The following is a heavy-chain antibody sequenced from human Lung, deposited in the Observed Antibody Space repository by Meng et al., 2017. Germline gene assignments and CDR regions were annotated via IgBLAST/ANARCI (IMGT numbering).Heavy chain of an antibody. CDR1: GGSISSSSDY. J-gene: IGHJ4*02. Sequence: SETLSPTCTVSGGSISSSSDYWGWIRQPPGKGLEWIGSIYYSGSTYYNPSLKSRVTISVDTSKNQFSLKLSSVTAADTAVYYCARDPRVYDSSGYPTGEWGYWGQGTLVTVSS. CDR2: IYYSGST. V-gene: IGHV4-39*07. D-gene: IGHD3-22*01. CDR3: ARDPRVYDSSGYPTGEWGY.